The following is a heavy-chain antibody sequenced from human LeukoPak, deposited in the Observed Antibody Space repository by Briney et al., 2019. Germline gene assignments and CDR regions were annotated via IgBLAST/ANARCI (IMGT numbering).Heavy chain of an antibody. Sequence: SETLSLTCTVSGGSISSYYWSWIRQPPGKGLEWIGYIYYSGSTNYNPSLKSRVTISVDTSKNQFSLKLSSVTAADTAVYYCARDRDYGSAPFDYWGQGTLVTVSS. CDR2: IYYSGST. J-gene: IGHJ4*02. CDR3: ARDRDYGSAPFDY. D-gene: IGHD3-10*01. CDR1: GGSISSYY. V-gene: IGHV4-59*01.